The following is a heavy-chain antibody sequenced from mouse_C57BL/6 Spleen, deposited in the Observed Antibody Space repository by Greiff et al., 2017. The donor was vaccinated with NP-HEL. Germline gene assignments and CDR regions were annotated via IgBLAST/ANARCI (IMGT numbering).Heavy chain of an antibody. D-gene: IGHD1-1*01. J-gene: IGHJ2*01. Sequence: EVKLVESGGGLVKPGGSLKLSCAASGFTFSSYAMSWVRQTPEKRLEWVATISDGGSYTYYPDNVKGRFTISRDNAKNNLYLQMSHLKSEDTAMYYCARDTDYYGSSNDYWGQGTTLTVSS. CDR2: ISDGGSYT. CDR1: GFTFSSYA. CDR3: ARDTDYYGSSNDY. V-gene: IGHV5-4*01.